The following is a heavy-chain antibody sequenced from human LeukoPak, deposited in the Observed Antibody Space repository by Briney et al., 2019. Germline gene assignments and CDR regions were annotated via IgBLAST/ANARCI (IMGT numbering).Heavy chain of an antibody. J-gene: IGHJ5*02. CDR3: AMASMVRGVIIPNWFDP. CDR1: GYTFTSYG. Sequence: ASVKVSCKASGYTFTSYGISWVRQAPGQGLEWMGWIGAYNGNTNYAQKLQGRVTMTTDTSTSTAYMELRSLRSDDTAVYYCAMASMVRGVIIPNWFDPWGQGTLVTVSS. V-gene: IGHV1-18*01. CDR2: IGAYNGNT. D-gene: IGHD3-10*01.